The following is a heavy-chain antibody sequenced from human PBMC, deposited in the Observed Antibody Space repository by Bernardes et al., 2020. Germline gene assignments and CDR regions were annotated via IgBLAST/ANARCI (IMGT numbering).Heavy chain of an antibody. Sequence: GGYLTPSSAASGFILSRYALSWVRPAPGKGLEWVSAIRVSGGSTYYADSVKGRFTISRDNSKNTLYLQMNSLRAEDTAVYYCAKDYTVASPYNWFDPWGQGNLVTVSS. CDR1: GFILSRYA. CDR2: IRVSGGST. J-gene: IGHJ5*02. V-gene: IGHV3-23*01. D-gene: IGHD6-19*01. CDR3: AKDYTVASPYNWFDP.